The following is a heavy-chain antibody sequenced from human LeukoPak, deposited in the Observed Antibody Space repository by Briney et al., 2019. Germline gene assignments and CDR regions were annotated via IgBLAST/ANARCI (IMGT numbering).Heavy chain of an antibody. V-gene: IGHV1-69*13. Sequence: GASVKVSCKASGGTFSSYAISWVRQAPGQGLEWMGGIIPIFGTANYAQRFQGRVTITADESTSTAYMELSSLRSEDTAVYYCARAPTTTVYYYGMDVWGQGTTVTVSS. CDR2: IIPIFGTA. D-gene: IGHD4-17*01. CDR1: GGTFSSYA. J-gene: IGHJ6*02. CDR3: ARAPTTTVYYYGMDV.